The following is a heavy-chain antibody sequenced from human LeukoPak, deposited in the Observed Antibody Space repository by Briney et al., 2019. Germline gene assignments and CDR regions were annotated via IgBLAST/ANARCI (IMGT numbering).Heavy chain of an antibody. D-gene: IGHD3-22*01. CDR3: AEDYYDSRGYVRY. Sequence: PGGSLRLSCIATGFTVSYNYVRWVRQAPGKRLKRVSVLYAGGSSTYYADSVKGRFTISRDTSKNTLFLQMNRLRVEDTAVYYCAEDYYDSRGYVRYWGQGTLVSVTS. J-gene: IGHJ4*02. CDR2: LYAGGSST. V-gene: IGHV3-66*01. CDR1: GFTVSYNY.